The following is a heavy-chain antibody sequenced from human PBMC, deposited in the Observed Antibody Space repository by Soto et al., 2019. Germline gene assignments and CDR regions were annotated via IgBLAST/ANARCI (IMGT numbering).Heavy chain of an antibody. CDR3: AREEWVTIFGVVIQPHFPLDY. V-gene: IGHV1-18*01. Sequence: ASVKVSCKASGYTFTSYGISWVRQAPGQGLEWMGWISAYNGDTNYAQKLQGRVTMTTDTSTSTAYMELRSLRSDDTAVYYCAREEWVTIFGVVIQPHFPLDYWGQGTLVTVSS. CDR2: ISAYNGDT. D-gene: IGHD3-3*01. J-gene: IGHJ4*02. CDR1: GYTFTSYG.